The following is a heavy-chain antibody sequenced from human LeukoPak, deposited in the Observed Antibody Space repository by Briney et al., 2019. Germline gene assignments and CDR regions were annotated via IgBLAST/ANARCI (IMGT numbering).Heavy chain of an antibody. J-gene: IGHJ5*02. CDR2: INHSGST. D-gene: IGHD4-11*01. CDR1: GGSFGGYY. V-gene: IGHV4-34*01. CDR3: ARGPGPMTTVTTWFDP. Sequence: SETLSLTCAVYGGSFGGYYWSWIRPPPGKGLEWIGEINHSGSTNYNPSLKSRVTISVDTSKNQFSLKLSSVTAADTAVYYCARGPGPMTTVTTWFDPWGQGTLVTVSS.